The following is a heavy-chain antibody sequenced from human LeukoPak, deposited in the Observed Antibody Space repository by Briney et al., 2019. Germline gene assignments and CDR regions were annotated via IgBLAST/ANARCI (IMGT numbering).Heavy chain of an antibody. CDR2: INHSGST. J-gene: IGHJ4*02. CDR1: GGSFSGYY. V-gene: IGHV4-34*01. Sequence: SETLSLTCAVYGGSFSGYYWGWIRQPPGKGLEWIGEINHSGSTNYNPSLKSRVTISVDTSKNQFSLKLSSVTAADTAVYYCARAWGWFGEFPDYWGQGTLVTVSS. CDR3: ARAWGWFGEFPDY. D-gene: IGHD3-10*01.